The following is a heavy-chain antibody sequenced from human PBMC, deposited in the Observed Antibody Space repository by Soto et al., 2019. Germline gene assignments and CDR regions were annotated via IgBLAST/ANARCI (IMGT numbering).Heavy chain of an antibody. CDR3: AKYSSGWFSYYFDY. D-gene: IGHD6-19*01. V-gene: IGHV3-23*01. J-gene: IGHJ4*02. CDR1: EFTFSSYA. CDR2: ISGSGGST. Sequence: PGGSLRLSCAASEFTFSSYAMSWVRQAPGKGLEWVSAISGSGGSTYYADSVKGRFTISRDISKNTLYLQMNSLRAEDTAVYYCAKYSSGWFSYYFDYWGQGTLVTVSS.